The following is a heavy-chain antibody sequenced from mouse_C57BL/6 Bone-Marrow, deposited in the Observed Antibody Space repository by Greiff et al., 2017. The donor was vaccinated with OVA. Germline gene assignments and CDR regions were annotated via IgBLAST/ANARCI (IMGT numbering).Heavy chain of an antibody. D-gene: IGHD1-1*01. CDR1: GYTFTSYW. CDR2: IYPSDSET. J-gene: IGHJ1*03. CDR3: AIAPLLLRWYFDV. V-gene: IGHV1-61*01. Sequence: QVQLQQPGAELVRPGSSVKLSCKASGYTFTSYWMDWVKQRPGQGLEWIGNIYPSDSETNYNQKFKDKATLTVDKSSSTAYMQLSSLTSEDSAVYYCAIAPLLLRWYFDVWGTGTTVTVSS.